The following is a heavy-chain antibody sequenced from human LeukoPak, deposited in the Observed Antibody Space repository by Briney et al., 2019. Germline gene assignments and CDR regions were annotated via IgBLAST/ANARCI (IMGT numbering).Heavy chain of an antibody. Sequence: SSETLSLTCTVSGDSVSNGNYYWSWLRQPPRKALEWIGYIYYTGKTYYNPSLEGRVTILVDTSRNHFSVKLSSVTAADTAVYYCARSQNYYGSGDYWSQGTLVTVSS. J-gene: IGHJ4*02. CDR1: GDSVSNGNYY. CDR3: ARSQNYYGSGDY. CDR2: IYYTGKT. V-gene: IGHV4-61*03. D-gene: IGHD3-10*01.